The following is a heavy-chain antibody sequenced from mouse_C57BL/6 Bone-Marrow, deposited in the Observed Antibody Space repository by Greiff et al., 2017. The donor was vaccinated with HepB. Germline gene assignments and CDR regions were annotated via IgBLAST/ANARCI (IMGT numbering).Heavy chain of an antibody. Sequence: VQLKESVAELVRPGASVKLSCTASGFNIKNTYMHWVKQRPEQGLEWIGRIDPANGNTKYAPKFQGKATITADTSSNTAYLQLSSLTSEDTAIYYCASPPLPFLYAMDYWGQGTSVTVSS. CDR3: ASPPLPFLYAMDY. CDR1: GFNIKNTY. D-gene: IGHD2-1*01. V-gene: IGHV14-3*01. CDR2: IDPANGNT. J-gene: IGHJ4*01.